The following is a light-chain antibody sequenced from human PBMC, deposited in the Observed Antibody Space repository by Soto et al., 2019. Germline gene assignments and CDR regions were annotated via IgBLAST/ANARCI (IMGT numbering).Light chain of an antibody. CDR3: ATWDSNTRV. CDR1: SGHSSYI. V-gene: IGLV4-60*02. J-gene: IGLJ3*02. Sequence: QSVLTQSSSASASLGSSVKLTFTLSSGHSSYIIAWHQQQPGQAPRYLMKLGGSGSFNKGSGVPDRFSGSSSVADRYLTISNLQFEHEADYYCATWDSNTRVFGGGTQLTVL. CDR2: LGGSGSF.